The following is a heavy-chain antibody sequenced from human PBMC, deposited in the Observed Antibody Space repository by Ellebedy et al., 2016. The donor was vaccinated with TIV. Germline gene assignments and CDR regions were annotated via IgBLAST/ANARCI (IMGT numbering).Heavy chain of an antibody. J-gene: IGHJ4*02. CDR1: GFIFKNSL. D-gene: IGHD7-27*01. CDR2: ISADGSTT. CDR3: AGHGDKAMTH. Sequence: GESLKISCGASGFIFKNSLMYWVRQAPGQGPEWVSRISADGSTTNYADSVKGRFPISRDKSKNTIYLQMNSLRAEDTAVYYCAGHGDKAMTHWGQGTLVTVSS. V-gene: IGHV3-74*01.